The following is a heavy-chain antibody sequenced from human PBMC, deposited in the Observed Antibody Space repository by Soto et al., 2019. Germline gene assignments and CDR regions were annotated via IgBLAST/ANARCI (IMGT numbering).Heavy chain of an antibody. D-gene: IGHD3-10*01. CDR2: LYWDDEK. V-gene: IGHV2-5*02. J-gene: IGHJ5*02. CDR1: GFSLSTPGAG. Sequence: QITLKQSGPTLVKPTQTLTLTCTFSGFSLSTPGAGVGWIRQPPGKALEWLALLYWDDEKRYSPSLKSRLTTTTDTPKHQVVTTMSNMNPVDTATYYCVSGSFPNWFDPWGQGTLVIVSS. CDR3: VSGSFPNWFDP.